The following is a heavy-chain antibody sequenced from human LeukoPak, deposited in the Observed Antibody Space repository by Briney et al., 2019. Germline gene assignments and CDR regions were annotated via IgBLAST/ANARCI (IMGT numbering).Heavy chain of an antibody. Sequence: ASVKVSCKASGGTFSSYAISWVRQAPGQGLEWMGRIFPIFGTANYAQKFQGRVTITTDESTSTAYMELSSLRSEDTAVYYCASDSMVRGVTGYWGQGTLVTVSS. CDR2: IFPIFGTA. J-gene: IGHJ4*02. D-gene: IGHD3-10*01. CDR3: ASDSMVRGVTGY. V-gene: IGHV1-69*05. CDR1: GGTFSSYA.